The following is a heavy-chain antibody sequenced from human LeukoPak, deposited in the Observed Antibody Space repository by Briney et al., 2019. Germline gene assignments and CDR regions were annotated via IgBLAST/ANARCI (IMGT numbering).Heavy chain of an antibody. V-gene: IGHV1-69*13. CDR3: ARGGSGSYVEFDY. Sequence: SVNVSCKASGGTFSSYAISWVRQAPGQGLEWMGGIIPIFGTANYAQKFQGRVTITADESTSTAYMELSSLRSEDTAVYYCARGGSGSYVEFDYWGQGTLVTVSS. D-gene: IGHD1-26*01. CDR2: IIPIFGTA. CDR1: GGTFSSYA. J-gene: IGHJ4*02.